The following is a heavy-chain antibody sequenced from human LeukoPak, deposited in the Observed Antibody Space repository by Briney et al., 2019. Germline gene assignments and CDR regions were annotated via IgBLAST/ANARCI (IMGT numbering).Heavy chain of an antibody. D-gene: IGHD3-10*01. CDR2: INRDGSS. CDR3: ARSNSYGPGTHYLHH. J-gene: IGHJ4*02. Sequence: SETLSLTCDVSGESLTGYYWSWVRQPPGKGLQWIGEINRDGSSYNNPSLKSRVTISIDTSKNQFSLRLSSVTAADTGVYYCARSNSYGPGTHYLHHWGQGTLVTVSS. CDR1: GESLTGYY. V-gene: IGHV4-34*01.